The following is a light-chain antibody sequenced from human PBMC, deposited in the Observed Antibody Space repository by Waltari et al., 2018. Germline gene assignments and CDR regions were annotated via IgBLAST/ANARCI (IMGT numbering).Light chain of an antibody. Sequence: QSALTQPPSASGSPGQSVTISCTGPSTAINTYHYVPWYQQHPDKAPKLIIVEVNKRPSGVPDRFSGSKSGNTASLTVSGLQAEDEADYYCSSYTGSNILVFGGGTKLTVL. CDR1: STAINTYHY. J-gene: IGLJ3*02. CDR2: EVN. CDR3: SSYTGSNILV. V-gene: IGLV2-8*01.